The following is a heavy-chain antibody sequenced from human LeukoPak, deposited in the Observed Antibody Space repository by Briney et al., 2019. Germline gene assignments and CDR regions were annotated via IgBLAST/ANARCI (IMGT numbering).Heavy chain of an antibody. CDR2: IIPIFGTA. CDR1: GGTFSSYA. Sequence: ASVKVSCKASGGTFSSYAISWVRQVPGQGLEWMGGIIPIFGTANYAQKFQGRVTITADESTSTAYMELSSLRSEDTAVYYCAREWSGDSSGYYYVHFSYWGQGTLVTVSS. J-gene: IGHJ4*02. V-gene: IGHV1-69*13. D-gene: IGHD3-22*01. CDR3: AREWSGDSSGYYYVHFSY.